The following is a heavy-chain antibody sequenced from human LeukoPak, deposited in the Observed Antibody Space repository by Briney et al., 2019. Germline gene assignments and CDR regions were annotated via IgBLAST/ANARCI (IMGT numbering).Heavy chain of an antibody. CDR1: GGSISSSSYY. J-gene: IGHJ3*02. D-gene: IGHD3-9*01. Sequence: PSETLSLTCTVSGGSISSSSYYWGWIRQPPGKGLEWIGSIYYSGSTYYNPSLKSRVTISVDTSKNQFSLKLSSVTAADTAVYYCARGFYYDILTGHAFDIWGQGTMVTVSS. CDR3: ARGFYYDILTGHAFDI. V-gene: IGHV4-39*01. CDR2: IYYSGST.